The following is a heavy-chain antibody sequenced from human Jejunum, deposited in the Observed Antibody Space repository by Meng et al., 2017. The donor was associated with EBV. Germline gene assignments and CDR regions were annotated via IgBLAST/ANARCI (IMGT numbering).Heavy chain of an antibody. CDR3: AGGMTIRQNWFDP. J-gene: IGHJ5*02. Sequence: QVQVVQSGAEVKKPGASVKVSCKASGFTFTNYDINWVRQASGQGLEWMGIINPTGDSTTYAEKFQGRLTMTRDTSTTTAYMELSSLRSEDTAVYYCAGGMTIRQNWFDPWGQGTLVTVSS. V-gene: IGHV1-46*01. D-gene: IGHD5-24*01. CDR1: GFTFTNYD. CDR2: INPTGDST.